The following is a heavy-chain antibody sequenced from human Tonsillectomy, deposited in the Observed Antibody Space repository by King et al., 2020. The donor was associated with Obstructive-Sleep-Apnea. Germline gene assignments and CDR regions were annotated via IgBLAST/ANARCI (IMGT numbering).Heavy chain of an antibody. Sequence: VQLVESGGDVVKAGRSLRLSCAVSGITFSNHAFHWVRQAPGRGLEWVAMISKDGVNTEYLDSVKGRLTISRDNSKNTLYLEISSLRPEDTAVYYCARLRVASGDLALWGRGTLVTVSS. CDR3: ARLRVASGDLAL. D-gene: IGHD2-15*01. J-gene: IGHJ2*01. CDR1: GITFSNHA. V-gene: IGHV3-30-3*01. CDR2: ISKDGVNT.